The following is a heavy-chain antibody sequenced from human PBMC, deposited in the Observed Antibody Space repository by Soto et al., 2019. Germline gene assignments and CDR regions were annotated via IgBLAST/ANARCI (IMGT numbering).Heavy chain of an antibody. J-gene: IGHJ4*02. D-gene: IGHD5-12*01. V-gene: IGHV3-23*01. CDR2: ISGSGGST. CDR1: GFTFSNYA. CDR3: AKPSLLSRDGYALDY. Sequence: GGSLRLSCAASGFTFSNYAMSWVRQAPGKGLEWVSTISGSGGSTHYTDSVKGRFAISRDNSKNTLYLQMNSLRAEDTAVYYCAKPSLLSRDGYALDYWGQGTLVTVSS.